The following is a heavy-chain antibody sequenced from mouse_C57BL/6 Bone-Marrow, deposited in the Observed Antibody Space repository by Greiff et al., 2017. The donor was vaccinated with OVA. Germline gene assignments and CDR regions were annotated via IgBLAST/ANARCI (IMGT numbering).Heavy chain of an antibody. V-gene: IGHV5-4*01. CDR2: ISDGGSYT. CDR1: GFTFSSYA. Sequence: EVHLVESGGGLVKPGGSLKLSCAASGFTFSSYAMSWVRQTPEKRLEWVATISDGGSYTYYPDNVKGRFTISRDNAKNNLYLQMSHLKSEDTAMYYCARDYSNLYAMDYWGQGTSVTVSS. CDR3: ARDYSNLYAMDY. D-gene: IGHD2-5*01. J-gene: IGHJ4*01.